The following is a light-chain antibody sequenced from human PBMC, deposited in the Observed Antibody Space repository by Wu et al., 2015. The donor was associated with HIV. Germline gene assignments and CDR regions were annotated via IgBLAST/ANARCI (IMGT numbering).Light chain of an antibody. CDR1: QSTSNY. CDR2: AAS. J-gene: IGKJ1*01. V-gene: IGKV1-39*01. Sequence: DIQMTQSPSSLSASVGDRVTITCRASQSTSNYLNWFQQKPGKDPKLLIFAASSLQSGVPSRFSGRGSGTDFTLTISSLQPEDFATYYCQQSYTTPWTFGQGTKVEI. CDR3: QQSYTTPWT.